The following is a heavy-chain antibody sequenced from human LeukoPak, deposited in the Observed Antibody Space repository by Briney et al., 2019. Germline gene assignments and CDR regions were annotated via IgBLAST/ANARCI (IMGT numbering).Heavy chain of an antibody. CDR1: GGSISSYY. V-gene: IGHV4-59*08. D-gene: IGHD6-13*01. CDR3: ARISSSSARDY. J-gene: IGHJ4*02. Sequence: SETLSLTCTVSGGSISSYYWSWIRQSPGKGLEWIGYIYYSGSTNYNPSLKSRVTISVDTSKNQFSLKLSSVTAADTAVYYCARISSSSARDYWGQGTLVTVSS. CDR2: IYYSGST.